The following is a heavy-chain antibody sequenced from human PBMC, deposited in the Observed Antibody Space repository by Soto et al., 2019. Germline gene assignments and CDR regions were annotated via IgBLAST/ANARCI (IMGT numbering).Heavy chain of an antibody. CDR1: GGSISSYY. CDR3: ARERANFGDLDY. J-gene: IGHJ4*02. CDR2: IYTSVST. D-gene: IGHD4-17*01. Sequence: QVRLQESGPRLVKPSETLSLTCTVSGGSISSYYWTWIRQPAGKGLEWIGRIYTSVSTNYNPSLKSRVTMSVDTSKSQFSLKLSSVTAADTALYYCARERANFGDLDYWGQGALVTVSS. V-gene: IGHV4-4*07.